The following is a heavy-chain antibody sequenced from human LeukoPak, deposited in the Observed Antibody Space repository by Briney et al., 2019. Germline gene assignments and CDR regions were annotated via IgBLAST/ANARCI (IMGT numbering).Heavy chain of an antibody. CDR3: AREGRGYASGMDV. J-gene: IGHJ6*02. CDR1: GFAFSSYW. D-gene: IGHD2-15*01. Sequence: GGSLRLSCAASGFAFSSYWMSWVRQAPGKGLEWVANIKQDGSEKYYVDSVKGRFTISRDNAKNSLYLQMNSLRAEDTAVYYCAREGRGYASGMDVWGQGTTVTVSS. CDR2: IKQDGSEK. V-gene: IGHV3-7*01.